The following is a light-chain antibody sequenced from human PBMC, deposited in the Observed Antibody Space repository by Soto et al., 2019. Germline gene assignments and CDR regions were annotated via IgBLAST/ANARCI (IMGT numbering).Light chain of an antibody. CDR2: EVS. CDR1: SSDFGGYNF. CDR3: NSYGGSSNVV. V-gene: IGLV2-8*01. J-gene: IGLJ2*01. Sequence: QSALTQPASVSGSPGQSITISCTGTSSDFGGYNFVSWYQQHPGKAPKIIIYEVSKRASGVPDRFSGSKSGNTASLTVSGLQPDDEADYYCNSYGGSSNVVFGGGTKVTVL.